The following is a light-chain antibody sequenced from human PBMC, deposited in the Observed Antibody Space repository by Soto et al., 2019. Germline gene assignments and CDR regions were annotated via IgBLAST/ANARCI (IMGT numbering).Light chain of an antibody. CDR1: QSVSSY. Sequence: EIVLPKSPATLSLSPGERATLSCRASQSVSSYLAWYQQKPGQAPRLLIYDASNRATGIPARFSGSGSGTDFTLTISSLEPEDFAVYYCQQRSNWWTFGQGTKVDIK. CDR3: QQRSNWWT. V-gene: IGKV3-11*01. CDR2: DAS. J-gene: IGKJ1*01.